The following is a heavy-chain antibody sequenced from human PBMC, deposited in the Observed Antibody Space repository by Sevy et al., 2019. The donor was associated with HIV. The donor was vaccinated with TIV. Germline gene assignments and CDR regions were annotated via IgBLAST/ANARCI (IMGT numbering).Heavy chain of an antibody. CDR1: GFTFSSAW. CDR3: ITDPAYRGYDEEVINYYFYGMDV. Sequence: GGSLRLSCTAPGFTFSSAWMSWVRQAPGKGLEWVGRIKSEFDGGAIDYAAPVKGRFTISREDSKNTVYLQMNILKTEDTAVYYCITDPAYRGYDEEVINYYFYGMDVWGQGTTVTVSS. V-gene: IGHV3-15*01. J-gene: IGHJ6*02. D-gene: IGHD5-12*01. CDR2: IKSEFDGGAI.